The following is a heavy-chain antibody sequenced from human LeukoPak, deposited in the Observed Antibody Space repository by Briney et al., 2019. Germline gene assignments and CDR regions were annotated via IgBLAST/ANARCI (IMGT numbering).Heavy chain of an antibody. V-gene: IGHV4-59*12. CDR2: IYYSGST. CDR3: ARLPYYYGSGSYSAFDI. Sequence: SETLSLTCTVSGGSISSYYWSWIRQPPGKGLEWIGYIYYSGSTDYNPSLKSRVTISVDTSKNQFSLKLNSVTPEDTAVYYCARLPYYYGSGSYSAFDIWGQGTMVTVSS. D-gene: IGHD3-10*01. J-gene: IGHJ3*02. CDR1: GGSISSYY.